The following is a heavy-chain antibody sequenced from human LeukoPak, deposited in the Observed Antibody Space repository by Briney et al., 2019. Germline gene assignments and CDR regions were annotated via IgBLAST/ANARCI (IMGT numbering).Heavy chain of an antibody. CDR3: VGRAVYYFDC. V-gene: IGHV3-72*01. J-gene: IGHJ4*02. Sequence: GGSLRLSCAASGFTFSDHYMDWVRQAPGKGLEWVGRIRNKANSYTTEYAASVEGRFAVSRDNSKNSLYLQMNSLKTEDTAVYYCVGRAVYYFDCWGQGTLVTVSS. CDR1: GFTFSDHY. CDR2: IRNKANSYTT.